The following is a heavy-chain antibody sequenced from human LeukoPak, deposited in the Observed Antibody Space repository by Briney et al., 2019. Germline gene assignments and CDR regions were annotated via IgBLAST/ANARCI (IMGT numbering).Heavy chain of an antibody. CDR2: ISHSGST. J-gene: IGHJ4*02. CDR1: GFTFSSYS. V-gene: IGHV4-34*01. CDR3: ARRSAYSISSGINS. D-gene: IGHD6-6*01. Sequence: GSLRLSCAASGFTFSSYSMNWIRQPPGKGLEWIGKISHSGSTNYNPSLKSRVTISKDTSRDHFSLKMTSVTAADTAVYFCARRSAYSISSGINSWGQGTLVTVSS.